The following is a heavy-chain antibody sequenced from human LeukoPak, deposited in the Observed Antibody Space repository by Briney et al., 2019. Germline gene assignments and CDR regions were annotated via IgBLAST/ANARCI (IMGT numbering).Heavy chain of an antibody. CDR2: IYYSGCT. CDR3: ARDITIFGVVIAGWFDP. V-gene: IGHV4-39*07. J-gene: IGHJ5*02. CDR1: GGSISSSSYY. Sequence: SETLSLTCTVSGGSISSSSYYWGWIRQPPGKGLEWIGSIYYSGCTYYNPSLKSRVTISVDTSKNQFSLKLSSVTAADTAVYYCARDITIFGVVIAGWFDPWGQGTLVTVSS. D-gene: IGHD3-3*01.